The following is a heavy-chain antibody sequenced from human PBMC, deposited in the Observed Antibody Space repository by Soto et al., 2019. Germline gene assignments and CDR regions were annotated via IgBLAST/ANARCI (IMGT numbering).Heavy chain of an antibody. CDR1: GFTFSSYG. J-gene: IGHJ6*02. CDR3: ARSYGDYVRDYYYGMDV. D-gene: IGHD4-17*01. V-gene: IGHV3-33*01. Sequence: GGSLRLSCAASGFTFSSYGMHWVRQAPGKGLEWVAVIWYDGSNKYYADSVKGRFTISRDNSKNTLYLQMNSLRAEDTAVYYCARSYGDYVRDYYYGMDVWGQGTTVTVSS. CDR2: IWYDGSNK.